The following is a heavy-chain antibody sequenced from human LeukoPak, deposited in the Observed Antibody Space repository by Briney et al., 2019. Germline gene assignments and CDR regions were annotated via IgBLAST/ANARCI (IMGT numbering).Heavy chain of an antibody. Sequence: SETLSLTRAVYGGSFSYYYWAWLRQSPGRGLEWIGQINHSGSTNYNPSLKSRVTISVDTSKNQFSLKVRSVTAADTALYYCAREREESGAWYERPHFDYWGQGALVTVSS. D-gene: IGHD6-19*01. CDR1: GGSFSYYY. CDR3: AREREESGAWYERPHFDY. V-gene: IGHV4-34*01. J-gene: IGHJ4*02. CDR2: INHSGST.